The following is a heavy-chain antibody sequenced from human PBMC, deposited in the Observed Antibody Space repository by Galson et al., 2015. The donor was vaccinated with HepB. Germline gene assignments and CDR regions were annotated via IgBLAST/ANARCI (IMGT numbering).Heavy chain of an antibody. CDR2: IDSSSNI. J-gene: IGHJ3*02. CDR3: ARDRVGVALGDAFDI. Sequence: SLRLSCAGSEFTFSSYSMNWVRQPPGKGLEWVSSIDSSSNIFYADSVKGRFTISRDNAKNSLYLQMNSLRAEDTAVYSCARDRVGVALGDAFDIWGQGTMVTVSS. CDR1: EFTFSSYS. V-gene: IGHV3-21*01. D-gene: IGHD6-19*01.